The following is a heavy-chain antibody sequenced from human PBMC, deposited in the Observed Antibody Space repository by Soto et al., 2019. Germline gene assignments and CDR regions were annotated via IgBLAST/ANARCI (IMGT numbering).Heavy chain of an antibody. CDR3: ARDRGDYCSSTSCYARFDY. D-gene: IGHD2-2*01. V-gene: IGHV1-69*04. CDR2: IIPILGIA. Sequence: SLKLSCKASGGTFSSYTISWVRQAPRQGLEWMGRIIPILGIANYAQKFQGRVTITADKSTSTAYMELSSLRSEDTAVYYCARDRGDYCSSTSCYARFDYWGQGTLVTVSS. J-gene: IGHJ4*01. CDR1: GGTFSSYT.